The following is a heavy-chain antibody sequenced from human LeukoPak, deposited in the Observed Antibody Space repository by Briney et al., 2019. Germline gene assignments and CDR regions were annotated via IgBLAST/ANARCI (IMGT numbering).Heavy chain of an antibody. CDR1: GFTFSSYW. CDR2: IKQDGSEK. Sequence: GGSLRLSCTGSGFTFSSYWLSWVRQVPGKGLEWVANIKQDGSEKYYMDSVKGRFTISRDNAKNSLYLQMNSLRPEDTAVYYCATIEAVRFHYWGQGTLVTVSS. D-gene: IGHD6-19*01. V-gene: IGHV3-7*01. CDR3: ATIEAVRFHY. J-gene: IGHJ4*02.